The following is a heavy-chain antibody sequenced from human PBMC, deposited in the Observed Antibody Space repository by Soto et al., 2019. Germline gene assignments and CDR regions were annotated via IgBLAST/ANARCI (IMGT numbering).Heavy chain of an antibody. J-gene: IGHJ5*02. V-gene: IGHV1-18*01. CDR1: GYTFTSYG. CDR2: ISAYNGNT. CDR3: ARWYGDYGDWFAP. D-gene: IGHD4-17*01. Sequence: ASVKVSCKASGYTFTSYGISWVRQAPGQGLEWMGWISAYNGNTNYAQKLQGRVTMTTDTSTSTDYMELRSLRSDDTAVYYCARWYGDYGDWFAPWGQGTLVTVSS.